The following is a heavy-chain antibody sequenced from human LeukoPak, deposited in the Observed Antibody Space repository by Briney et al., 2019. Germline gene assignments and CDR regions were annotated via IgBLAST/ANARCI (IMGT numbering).Heavy chain of an antibody. D-gene: IGHD6-6*01. CDR1: GFTFSSYS. V-gene: IGHV3-21*01. J-gene: IGHJ4*02. CDR2: ISSSSSYI. CDR3: ARALYSSSSFDY. Sequence: PGGSLRLSCAASGFTFSSYSMNWVRQAPGKGLEWVSSISSSSSYIYCADSVKGRFTTSRDNAKNSLYLQMNSLRAEDTAVYYCARALYSSSSFDYWGQGTLVTVSS.